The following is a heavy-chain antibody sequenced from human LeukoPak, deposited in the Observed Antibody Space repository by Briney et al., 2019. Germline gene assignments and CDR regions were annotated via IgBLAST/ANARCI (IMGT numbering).Heavy chain of an antibody. D-gene: IGHD7-27*01. Sequence: GEPLKISCQGSGNSFTSYWITWGRQMPGKGLEWMGIIYPRESDTRYSPSYQAQVTTPADKSTPITYVHWKSPKSPHTTRTYRTRLSGADGFLDSWGQGTKVTVSS. V-gene: IGHV5-51*01. J-gene: IGHJ4*02. CDR2: IYPRESDT. CDR1: GNSFTSYW. CDR3: TRLSGADGFLDS.